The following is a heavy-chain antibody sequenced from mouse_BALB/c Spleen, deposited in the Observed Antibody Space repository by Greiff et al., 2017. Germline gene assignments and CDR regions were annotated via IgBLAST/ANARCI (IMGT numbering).Heavy chain of an antibody. V-gene: IGHV1-54*01. CDR1: GYAFTNYL. J-gene: IGHJ4*01. CDR2: INPGSGGT. CDR3: AREDLIDSMDC. Sequence: VQLQQSGAELVRPGTSVKVSCKASGYAFTNYLIEWVKQRPGQGLEWIGVINPGSGGTNYNEKFKGKATLTADKSSSTAYMQLSSLTSDDSAVYCWAREDLIDSMDCWGQGTSVTVPS.